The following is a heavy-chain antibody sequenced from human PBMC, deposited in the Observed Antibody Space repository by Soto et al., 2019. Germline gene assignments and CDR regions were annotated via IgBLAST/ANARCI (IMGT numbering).Heavy chain of an antibody. CDR1: GYTFTSYG. J-gene: IGHJ6*02. Sequence: QVQLVQSGAEVKKPGASVKVSCKASGYTFTSYGISWVRQAPGQGLEWMGWISAYNGNTNYAQKLKGRVTMTTDTSKGTAYMKLRSLRADDTAVYYCARDIDPYVPMDVWGQGTTVTVSS. D-gene: IGHD2-15*01. CDR3: ARDIDPYVPMDV. CDR2: ISAYNGNT. V-gene: IGHV1-18*01.